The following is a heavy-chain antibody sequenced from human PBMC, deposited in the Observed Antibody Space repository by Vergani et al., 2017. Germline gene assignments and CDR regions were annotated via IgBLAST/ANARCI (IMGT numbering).Heavy chain of an antibody. CDR3: ARTYYDDSSGRRASYRDV. CDR2: IFSNDEK. Sequence: QVTLKESGPVLVKPTETLTLTCTVSGFSLSNARMGVSWIRQPPGKALEWLAHIFSNDEKSYSTSLKSRLTISKDTSKSQVVLTMTNMDPVDTATYYCARTYYDDSSGRRASYRDVWGKGTTVTVSS. D-gene: IGHD3-22*01. J-gene: IGHJ6*03. CDR1: GFSLSNARMG. V-gene: IGHV2-26*01.